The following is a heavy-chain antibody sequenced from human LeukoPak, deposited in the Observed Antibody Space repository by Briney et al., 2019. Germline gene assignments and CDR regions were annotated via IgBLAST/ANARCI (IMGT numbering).Heavy chain of an antibody. CDR1: GFIVSSNY. CDR3: ARHYGP. CDR2: IYDSGST. Sequence: GSLRLSCVASGFIVSSNYINWVRQAPGKGLEWIGSIYDSGSTYYNPSLKSRVTISVDTSKNQFSLKLNSVTAADTAVYYCARHYGPWGQGTLVTVSS. J-gene: IGHJ5*02. D-gene: IGHD3-10*01. V-gene: IGHV4-39*01.